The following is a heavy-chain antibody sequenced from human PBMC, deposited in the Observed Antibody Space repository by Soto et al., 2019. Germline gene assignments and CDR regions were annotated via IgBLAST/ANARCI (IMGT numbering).Heavy chain of an antibody. D-gene: IGHD3-3*01. V-gene: IGHV2-26*01. CDR3: PRTHIIPIIRVEKQAYEF. J-gene: IGHJ4*02. Sequence: QVTLEESSPVLVKPTETLTLTCTVSARPLGNVRVGVCWIRQRPGKTLDWLGHISSTDEKSYNTSLKIRLTLSKYRSKSLVDLTITNLDPVYTATYLCPRTHIIPIIRVEKQAYEFRGQGIRVSVSS. CDR1: ARPLGNVRVG. CDR2: ISSTDEK.